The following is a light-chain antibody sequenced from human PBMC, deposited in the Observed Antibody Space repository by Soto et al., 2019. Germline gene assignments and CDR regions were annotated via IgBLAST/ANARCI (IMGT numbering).Light chain of an antibody. CDR1: PSLLHSNGYTY. V-gene: IGKV2-28*01. Sequence: DIVMTQSPLSLPVTPGEPASISCRSSPSLLHSNGYTYLAWYLQKPGQSPQLLSYLGSNRASGVPDRCSGSGSGTDFTLKISRGEAEDVGVYYCMQALQTLTFGQGTRLEIK. J-gene: IGKJ5*01. CDR3: MQALQTLT. CDR2: LGS.